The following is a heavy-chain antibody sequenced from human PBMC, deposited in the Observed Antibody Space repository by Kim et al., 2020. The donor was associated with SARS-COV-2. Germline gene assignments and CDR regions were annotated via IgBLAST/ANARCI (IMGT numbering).Heavy chain of an antibody. D-gene: IGHD6-13*01. V-gene: IGHV3-30-3*01. CDR3: ARDRRQLSHYYYYYMDG. CDR1: GFTFSSYA. J-gene: IGHJ6*03. Sequence: GGSLRLSCAASGFTFSSYAMHWVRQAPGKGLEWVAVISYDGSNKYYADSVKGRFTISRDNSKNTLYLQMNSLRAEDTAVYYCARDRRQLSHYYYYYMDG. CDR2: ISYDGSNK.